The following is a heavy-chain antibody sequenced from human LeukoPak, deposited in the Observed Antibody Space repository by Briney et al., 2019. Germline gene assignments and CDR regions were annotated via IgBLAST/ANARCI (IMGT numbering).Heavy chain of an antibody. V-gene: IGHV3-11*03. Sequence: GGSLRLSCAASGFTFGDFYMSWIRQAPGQGLEWVSYISGTSMYTSYADSVKGRFTVSRGNAKNSLYLEMHSLRADDTAVYYCATTLGHYGSGSYYCDQWGQGTLVTVSS. CDR1: GFTFGDFY. CDR3: ATTLGHYGSGSYYCDQ. D-gene: IGHD3-10*01. CDR2: ISGTSMYT. J-gene: IGHJ4*02.